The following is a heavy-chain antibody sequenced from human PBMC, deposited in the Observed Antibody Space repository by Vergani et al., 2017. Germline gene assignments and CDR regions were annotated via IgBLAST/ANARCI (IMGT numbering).Heavy chain of an antibody. CDR3: AREQWLPIDYFDY. CDR2: ISAYNGNT. V-gene: IGHV1-18*04. Sequence: QVQLVQSGAEVKKPGASEKVFCKASGYTFTSYGISGVRQAAGQGLEGMGWISAYNGNTNYEQKLQGRVTMTTDSSTSTVYMELRSLRSDDTAVYYCAREQWLPIDYFDYWGQGTLVTVSS. J-gene: IGHJ4*02. CDR1: GYTFTSYG. D-gene: IGHD6-19*01.